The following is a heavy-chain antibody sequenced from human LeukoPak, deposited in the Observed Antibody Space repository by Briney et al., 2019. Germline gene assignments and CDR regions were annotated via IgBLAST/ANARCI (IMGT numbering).Heavy chain of an antibody. CDR3: ARVDCSGGSCSEDY. D-gene: IGHD2-15*01. J-gene: IGHJ4*02. CDR1: GYTFTSYD. Sequence: ASVKVSCKASGYTFTSYDINWVRQATGQGLEWMGWMNPNSGNTGYAQKFQGRVTMTRDMSTSTVYMELSSLRSEDTAVYYCARVDCSGGSCSEDYWGQGTLVTVSS. CDR2: MNPNSGNT. V-gene: IGHV1-8*01.